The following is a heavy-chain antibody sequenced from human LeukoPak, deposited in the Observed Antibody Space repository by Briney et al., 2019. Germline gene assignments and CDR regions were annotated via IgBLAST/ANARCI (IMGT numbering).Heavy chain of an antibody. CDR1: GGSFSGYY. J-gene: IGHJ4*02. CDR2: INHSGST. CDR3: ARAPRDDDSSGYYFGYFDY. Sequence: SETLSLTCAVYGGSFSGYYWSWIRQPPGKGLEWIGEINHSGSTNYNPSLKSRVTISVDTSKNQFSLKLSSVTAADTAVYYCARAPRDDDSSGYYFGYFDYWGQGTLVTVSS. V-gene: IGHV4-34*01. D-gene: IGHD3-22*01.